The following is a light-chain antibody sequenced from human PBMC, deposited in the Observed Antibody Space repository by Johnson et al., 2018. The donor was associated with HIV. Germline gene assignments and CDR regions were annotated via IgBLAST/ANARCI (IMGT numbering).Light chain of an antibody. Sequence: QSILTQPPSVSAAPGQKVTISCSGSSSNIGNNYVSWYQQLPGTAPKLLMYENNKRPSDIPDRFSGSKSGTSATLGITGLQTGDEADYYCGTWDSSLSAYVFGTGTKVTVL. CDR1: SSNIGNNY. CDR3: GTWDSSLSAYV. V-gene: IGLV1-51*02. CDR2: ENN. J-gene: IGLJ1*01.